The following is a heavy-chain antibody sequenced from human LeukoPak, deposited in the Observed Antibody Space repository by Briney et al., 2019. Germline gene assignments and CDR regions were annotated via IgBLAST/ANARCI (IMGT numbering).Heavy chain of an antibody. CDR2: ISSDSNSI. CDR1: GLNFNSHT. D-gene: IGHD3-10*01. J-gene: IGHJ6*02. V-gene: IGHV3-21*01. CDR3: ARMEKFYYGSGGFSPPLMDV. Sequence: GGSLGLSCVASGLNFNSHTMKWVRQAPGKGLEWVSSISSDSNSIYHADSVKGRFTISRDNAKNSLYLQMNSLRAEDTAVYYCARMEKFYYGSGGFSPPLMDVWGQGTTVIVPS.